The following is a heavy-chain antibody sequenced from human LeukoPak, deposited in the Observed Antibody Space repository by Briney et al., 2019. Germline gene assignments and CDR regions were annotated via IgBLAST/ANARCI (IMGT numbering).Heavy chain of an antibody. Sequence: GGSLRLSCAASGFSFSGYVMSWVRQAPGKGLEWVSVISRSGDYTNYADSVKGRFTISRDNSKNTLSLQMSSLRAEATAIYYCAKDRDDSGDYAFDYWGQGILVTVSS. J-gene: IGHJ4*02. V-gene: IGHV3-23*01. CDR2: ISRSGDYT. CDR3: AKDRDDSGDYAFDY. D-gene: IGHD4-17*01. CDR1: GFSFSGYV.